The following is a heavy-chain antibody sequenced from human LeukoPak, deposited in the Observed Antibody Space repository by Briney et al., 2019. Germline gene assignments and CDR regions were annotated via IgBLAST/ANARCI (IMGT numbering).Heavy chain of an antibody. CDR3: AKLSIYGYYYDSSSRFDY. Sequence: GGSLRLSCAASGFTFSSYAMSWVRQAPGKGLEWVSAISGSGGSTYYADSVKGRFTISRDNSKNTLYLQMNSLRAEDTAVYYCAKLSIYGYYYDSSSRFDYWGQGTLVTVSS. J-gene: IGHJ4*02. CDR1: GFTFSSYA. V-gene: IGHV3-23*01. D-gene: IGHD3-22*01. CDR2: ISGSGGST.